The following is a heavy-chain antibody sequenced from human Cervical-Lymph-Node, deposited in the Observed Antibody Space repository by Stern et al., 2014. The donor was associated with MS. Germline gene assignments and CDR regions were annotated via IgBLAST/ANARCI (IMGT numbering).Heavy chain of an antibody. Sequence: VQLLESGAEVKTPGSSVKVSCKASGDISSRYGISWVRQAPGQGLEWMGGVVPINTTWNYDEKFRDRLTISADALTNTSYLELNSLTSEDTAVYYCARVSQLWRSWFDPWGQGTLVTVSS. D-gene: IGHD2-2*01. J-gene: IGHJ5*02. CDR2: VVPINTTW. CDR3: ARVSQLWRSWFDP. V-gene: IGHV1-69*01. CDR1: GDISSRYG.